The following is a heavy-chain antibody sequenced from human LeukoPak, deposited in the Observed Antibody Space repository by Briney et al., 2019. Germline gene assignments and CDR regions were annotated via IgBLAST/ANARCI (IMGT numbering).Heavy chain of an antibody. D-gene: IGHD5-24*01. V-gene: IGHV4-38-2*02. CDR3: ARGSGRRDGYK. CDR2: INHSGST. Sequence: SETLSLTCTVSGYSISSGYYWGWIRQPPGKGLEWIGEINHSGSTNYNPSLKSRVTISVDTSKNQFSLKLSSVTAADTAVYYCARGSGRRDGYKWGQGTLVTVSS. J-gene: IGHJ4*02. CDR1: GYSISSGYY.